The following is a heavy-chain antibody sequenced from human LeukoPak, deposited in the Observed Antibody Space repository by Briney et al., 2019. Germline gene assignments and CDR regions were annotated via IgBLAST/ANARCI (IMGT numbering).Heavy chain of an antibody. CDR1: GFTFSNYW. CDR3: AREERDSVDY. D-gene: IGHD3-22*01. V-gene: IGHV3-7*05. CDR2: TKQDGSEK. Sequence: GGSLRPSCAASGFTFSNYWMSWVRQAPGKGLEWVANTKQDGSEKYYVDSVKGRFTISRDNAKNSLYLQMNSLRAEDTAVYYCAREERDSVDYWGQGTLVTVSS. J-gene: IGHJ4*02.